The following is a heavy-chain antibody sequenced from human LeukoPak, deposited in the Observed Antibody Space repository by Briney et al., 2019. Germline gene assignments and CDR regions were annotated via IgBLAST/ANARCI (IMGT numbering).Heavy chain of an antibody. J-gene: IGHJ4*02. Sequence: GGSLRLSCAASGFTFSSYSMNWVRQAPGKGLEWVSYISSSSSTIYYADSVKGRFTISRDNAKNSLYLQMNSLRAEDTAVYYCARELGYSYGSFDYWGQGTLVTVSS. D-gene: IGHD5-18*01. CDR2: ISSSSSTI. CDR3: ARELGYSYGSFDY. CDR1: GFTFSSYS. V-gene: IGHV3-48*01.